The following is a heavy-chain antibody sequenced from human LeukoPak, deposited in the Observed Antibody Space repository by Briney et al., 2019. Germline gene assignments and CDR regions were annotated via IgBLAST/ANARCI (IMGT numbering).Heavy chain of an antibody. V-gene: IGHV3-23*01. CDR3: ARDTMIVVDPVYYYGMDV. CDR2: ISGSGGST. Sequence: PGGSLRLSCAASGFTFSSYAMSWVRQAPGKGLEWVSAISGSGGSTYYADSVKGRFTISRDNSKNTLYLQMNSQRAEDTAVYYCARDTMIVVDPVYYYGMDVWGQGTTVTVSS. J-gene: IGHJ6*02. CDR1: GFTFSSYA. D-gene: IGHD3-22*01.